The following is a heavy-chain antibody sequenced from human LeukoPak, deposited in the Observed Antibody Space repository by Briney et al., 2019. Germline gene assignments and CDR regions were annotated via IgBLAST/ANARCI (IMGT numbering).Heavy chain of an antibody. Sequence: SETLSLTCAVSGGSIRSAGHSWNWIRQPPGKGLEWIGYSYESGTTYYNPSLESRVSISVDRSKNQFSLRLTSVTAADTAVYFCVSQYCDGGNCYPYFDSWGQGTLVTVSS. V-gene: IGHV4-30-2*01. D-gene: IGHD2-15*01. CDR1: GGSIRSAGHS. J-gene: IGHJ4*02. CDR2: SYESGTT. CDR3: VSQYCDGGNCYPYFDS.